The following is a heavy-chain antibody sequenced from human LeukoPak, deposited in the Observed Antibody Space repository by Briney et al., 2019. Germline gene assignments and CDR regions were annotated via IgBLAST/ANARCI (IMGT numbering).Heavy chain of an antibody. D-gene: IGHD4-17*01. CDR2: IYRSGST. CDR3: ARDNGDYGLGY. CDR1: GGSISSGGYS. V-gene: IGHV4-30-2*01. J-gene: IGHJ4*01. Sequence: SQTLSLTCAVSGGSISSGGYSWSWIRQPPGKGLEWIGYIYRSGSTYYNPSLKSRVTISVDRSKNQFSLKLSSVTAADTAVYYCARDNGDYGLGYWGQGTLVTVSS.